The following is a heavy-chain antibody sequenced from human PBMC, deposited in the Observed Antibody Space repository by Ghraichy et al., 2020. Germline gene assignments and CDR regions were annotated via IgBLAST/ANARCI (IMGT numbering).Heavy chain of an antibody. V-gene: IGHV4-4*07. CDR3: ARENRLTSWDAFDI. CDR2: ISASGST. J-gene: IGHJ3*02. CDR1: TGSINNYY. Sequence: SETLSLTCTVSTGSINNYYWHWIRQSAGKGMEWIGRISASGSTNYNPSLKSRVTMSVGMSKNHFSLSLTSVTATDTAVYYCARENRLTSWDAFDIWGQGTTVTVSS. D-gene: IGHD2-2*01.